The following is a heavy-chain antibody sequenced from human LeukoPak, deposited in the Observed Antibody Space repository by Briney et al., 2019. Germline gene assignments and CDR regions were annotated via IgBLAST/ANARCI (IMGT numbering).Heavy chain of an antibody. D-gene: IGHD2-2*01. CDR3: ARLVHQLLLGAEGNWFDP. CDR2: MNPNSGNT. CDR1: GYTFTSYD. Sequence: ASVKVSCKASGYTFTSYDINWVRQATVQGLERMGWMNPNSGNTGYAQKFQGRVTMTRNTYISTAYMELSSLRSEDTAVYSCARLVHQLLLGAEGNWFDPWGQGTLVTVSS. V-gene: IGHV1-8*01. J-gene: IGHJ5*02.